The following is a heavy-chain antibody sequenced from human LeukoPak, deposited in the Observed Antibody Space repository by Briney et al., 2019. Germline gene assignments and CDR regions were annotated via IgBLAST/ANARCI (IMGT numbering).Heavy chain of an antibody. CDR1: GFTFSSYA. Sequence: PGGSLRLSCAASGFTFSSYAMTWVRQAPGKGLEWVSAISGSGGTTYYADSVKGRFTISRDSSKKTLYLQMNSLRAEDTAVYYCAKDFQDIVATYFDYWGQGTLVTVSS. D-gene: IGHD5-12*01. CDR3: AKDFQDIVATYFDY. V-gene: IGHV3-23*01. CDR2: ISGSGGTT. J-gene: IGHJ4*02.